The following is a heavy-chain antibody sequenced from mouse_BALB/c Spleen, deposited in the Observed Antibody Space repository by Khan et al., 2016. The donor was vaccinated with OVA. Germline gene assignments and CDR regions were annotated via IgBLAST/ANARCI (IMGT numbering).Heavy chain of an antibody. V-gene: IGHV2-9*02. J-gene: IGHJ2*01. CDR3: ARSKYLARY. D-gene: IGHD3-3*01. Sequence: VQLQESGPGLVTPSQSLSITCTVYGYSLTRYGVHWVRQPPGKGLEWLGLIWAGGSTNYNSDLMSRLSIIIDNYKSLVFLIMNSLQTDDTALYYCARSKYLARYWGQGTTLTGSS. CDR1: GYSLTRYG. CDR2: IWAGGST.